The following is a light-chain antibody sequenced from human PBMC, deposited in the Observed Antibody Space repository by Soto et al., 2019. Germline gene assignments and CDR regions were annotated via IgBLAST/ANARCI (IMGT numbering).Light chain of an antibody. CDR3: QHYNSYSEA. CDR2: DAS. CDR1: QSISNW. J-gene: IGKJ1*01. Sequence: DIQMTQSPSTLSASVGDRVTITCRASQSISNWLAWYQQKPGRAPKLLIYDASNLESGVPSRFSGSGSGTEFTLTISSLQPDDFATYYCQHYNSYSEAFGQGTKVDI. V-gene: IGKV1-5*01.